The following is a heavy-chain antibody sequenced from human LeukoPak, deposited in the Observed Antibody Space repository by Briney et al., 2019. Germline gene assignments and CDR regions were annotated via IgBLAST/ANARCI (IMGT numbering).Heavy chain of an antibody. D-gene: IGHD6-13*01. CDR3: ARGTGGAAAADFDP. J-gene: IGHJ5*02. CDR2: IYYTGST. CDR1: GGSISSDGYY. Sequence: PSQTLSLTCTVSGGSISSDGYYWSWIRQRPGKGLEWIGSIYYTGSTYYNPSLKSRATISVDTSKNHFSLKLTSVTAADTAVYYCARGTGGAAAADFDPWGQGTLVTVSS. V-gene: IGHV4-31*03.